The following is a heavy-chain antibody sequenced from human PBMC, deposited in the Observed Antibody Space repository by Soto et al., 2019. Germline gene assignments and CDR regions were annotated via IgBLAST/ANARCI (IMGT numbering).Heavy chain of an antibody. J-gene: IGHJ4*02. D-gene: IGHD2-21*02. V-gene: IGHV1-69*13. CDR3: ATPSPSRLEGVVVTAIPLDY. CDR1: GGTFSSYA. CDR2: IIPIFGTA. Sequence: SVKVSCKASGGTFSSYAISWVRQAPGQGLEWMGGIIPIFGTANYAQKFQGGVTITADESTSTAYMELSSLRSEDTAVYYCATPSPSRLEGVVVTAIPLDYWGQGTLVTVSS.